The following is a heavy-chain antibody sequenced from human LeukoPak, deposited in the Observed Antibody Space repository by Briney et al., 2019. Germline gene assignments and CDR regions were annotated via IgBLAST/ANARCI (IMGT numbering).Heavy chain of an antibody. CDR2: ISYDGSNK. D-gene: IGHD6-13*01. V-gene: IGHV3-30*04. J-gene: IGHJ4*02. CDR1: GFTFSSYA. Sequence: GGALRLSCAASGFTFSSYAMHGVRQAPGKGLEGVAVISYDGSNKYYADSVKGRFTISRDNFKNTLYLQMNSLRAEDPAVYYCARDSLPGYSSSWYYFDYWGQGTLVTVSS. CDR3: ARDSLPGYSSSWYYFDY.